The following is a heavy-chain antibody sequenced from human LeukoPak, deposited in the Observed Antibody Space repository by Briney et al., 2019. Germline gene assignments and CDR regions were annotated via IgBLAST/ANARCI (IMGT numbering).Heavy chain of an antibody. V-gene: IGHV3-64D*06. Sequence: GGSLRLSCPVSGFTFSTHVMHWVRQAPGKGLEYVSAISSNGDNTYYADSVKGRFTISRDNSKNTLYLQMSSLRADDTAVYYCVRGTGYWGQGTLVTVSS. CDR2: ISSNGDNT. CDR3: VRGTGY. J-gene: IGHJ4*02. CDR1: GFTFSTHV.